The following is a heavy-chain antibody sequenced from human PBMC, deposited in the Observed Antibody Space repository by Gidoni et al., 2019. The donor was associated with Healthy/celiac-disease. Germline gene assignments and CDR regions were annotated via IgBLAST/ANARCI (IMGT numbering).Heavy chain of an antibody. V-gene: IGHV6-1*01. CDR1: GDSVSSNSAA. CDR3: ARDRVDSSSWSYYYYGMDV. Sequence: QVQLQQSGPGLVKPSPTLSLTCAISGDSVSSNSAAWTWIRQSPSRGVEWLGRTYYRSKWYNDYAVSEKSRITINPDTSKNQFSLQLNSVTPEDTAVYYCARDRVDSSSWSYYYYGMDVWGQGTTVTVSS. J-gene: IGHJ6*02. D-gene: IGHD6-6*01. CDR2: TYYRSKWYN.